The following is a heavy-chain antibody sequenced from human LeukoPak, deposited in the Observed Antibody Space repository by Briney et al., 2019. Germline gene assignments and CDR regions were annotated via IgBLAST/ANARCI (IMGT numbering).Heavy chain of an antibody. J-gene: IGHJ4*02. CDR3: ARGPRGLGMAGTFDY. CDR2: INHSGST. CDR1: GESFSGYY. V-gene: IGHV4-34*01. Sequence: SETLSLTCAVYGESFSGYYWSWIRQPPGKGLEWIGEINHSGSTNYNPSLKSRVTISVDTSKNQFSLKLNSVTAADTAVYYRARGPRGLGMAGTFDYWGQGTLVTVSS. D-gene: IGHD6-19*01.